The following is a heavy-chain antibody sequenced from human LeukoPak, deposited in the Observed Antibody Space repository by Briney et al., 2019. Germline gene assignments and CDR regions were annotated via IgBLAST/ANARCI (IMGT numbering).Heavy chain of an antibody. CDR2: TIPIFGTA. V-gene: IGHV1-69*06. CDR3: ALWFGELSSDY. CDR1: GGTFSSYA. D-gene: IGHD3-10*01. Sequence: ASVKVSCKASGGTFSSYAISWVRQAPGQGLEWMGGTIPIFGTANYAQKFQGRVTITADKSTSTAYMELSSLRSEDTAVYYCALWFGELSSDYWGQGTLVTVSS. J-gene: IGHJ4*02.